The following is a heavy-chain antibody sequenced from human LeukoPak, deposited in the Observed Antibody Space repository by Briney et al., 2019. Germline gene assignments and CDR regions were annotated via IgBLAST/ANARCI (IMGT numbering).Heavy chain of an antibody. Sequence: SETLSLTCTVSGGSISSYYWSWIRQPPGKGLEWIGYIYYSGSTNYNPSLKSRVTISVDTSKNQFSLKLSSVTAADTAVYYCARGAAAAGTLYYYYYYYMDVWGKGTTVTISS. V-gene: IGHV4-59*01. CDR2: IYYSGST. CDR3: ARGAAAAGTLYYYYYYYMDV. D-gene: IGHD6-13*01. CDR1: GGSISSYY. J-gene: IGHJ6*03.